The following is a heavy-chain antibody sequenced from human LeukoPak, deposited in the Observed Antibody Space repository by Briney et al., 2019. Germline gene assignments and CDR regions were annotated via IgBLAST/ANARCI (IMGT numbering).Heavy chain of an antibody. V-gene: IGHV3-30*02. CDR2: IRYDGSNK. Sequence: LTEGSLRLSCAASGFIFSSYGMHWVRQAPGKGLEWVAFIRYDGSNKYYADSVKGRFTISRDNSKNTLYLQMNSLRAEDTAVYYCARGPNGALYFDYWGQGSLVTVSS. CDR1: GFIFSSYG. CDR3: ARGPNGALYFDY. J-gene: IGHJ4*02.